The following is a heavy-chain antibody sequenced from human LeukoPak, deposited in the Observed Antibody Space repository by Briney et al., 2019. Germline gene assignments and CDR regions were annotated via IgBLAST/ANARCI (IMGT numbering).Heavy chain of an antibody. CDR3: ARQRYSDY. CDR2: INWNGGST. D-gene: IGHD1-1*01. V-gene: IGHV3-20*04. J-gene: IGHJ4*02. Sequence: GGSLRLSCAASGFTFNTYSMNWVRQAPGKGLEWVCGINWNGGSTGYADSVKGRFTISRDNAKNSLYLQLNSLRAEDTAVYFCARQRYSDYWGQGTLVTVSS. CDR1: GFTFNTYS.